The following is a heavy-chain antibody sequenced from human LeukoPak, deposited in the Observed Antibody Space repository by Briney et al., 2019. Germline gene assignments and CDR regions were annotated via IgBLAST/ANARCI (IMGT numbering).Heavy chain of an antibody. V-gene: IGHV5-51*01. CDR2: IYPGDSDT. CDR1: GYSFTSYW. D-gene: IGHD3-22*01. CDR3: ARSPPNYYDSSDHLDY. J-gene: IGHJ4*02. Sequence: GESLKISCKGSGYSFTSYWIGWVRQMPGKGLEWMGIIYPGDSDTRYSPSFQGQVTISADKSISTAYLQWSSLKASDTAMYYCARSPPNYYDSSDHLDYWGQGTLVTVSS.